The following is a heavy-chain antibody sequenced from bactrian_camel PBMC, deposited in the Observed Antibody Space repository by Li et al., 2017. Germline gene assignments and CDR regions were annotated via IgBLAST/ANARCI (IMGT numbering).Heavy chain of an antibody. CDR1: GYTDSTYC. J-gene: IGHJ4*01. CDR3: AADLSGTQCQYYGSSWYHRVNF. D-gene: IGHD6*01. V-gene: IGHV3S40*01. Sequence: DVQLVESGGGSVQAGGSLTLSCEVSGYTDSTYCMGWIRQAPGKEREGVASIYTGDGNTYYVDSVKGRFTISQDNAKNMVYLQMNSLEPEDTAMYYCAADLSGTQCQYYGSSWYHRVNFWGQGTQVTVS. CDR2: IYTGDGNT.